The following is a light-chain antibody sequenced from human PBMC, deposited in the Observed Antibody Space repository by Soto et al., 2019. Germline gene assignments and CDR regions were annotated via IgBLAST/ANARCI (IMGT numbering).Light chain of an antibody. J-gene: IGKJ2*02. CDR1: QSLTGR. CDR3: QQYKIYSCT. Sequence: DIQMTQSPSTLSASVGDRVTLTCRASQSLTGRLAWYQQKPGEPPKLLIYDVSTLESGVPSRFSGSGSGTNFTLTIASLQPDDFATFYCQQYKIYSCTFGPGTRVDI. V-gene: IGKV1-5*01. CDR2: DVS.